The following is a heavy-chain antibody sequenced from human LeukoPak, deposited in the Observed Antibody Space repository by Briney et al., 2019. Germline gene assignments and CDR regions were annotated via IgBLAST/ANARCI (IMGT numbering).Heavy chain of an antibody. Sequence: SETLSLTCTVSGGSISSYYWSWIRQPPGKGLEWIGYIYYSGSTNYNPSLKSRVTISVDTSKNQFSLKLSSVTAADTAVYYCARAYGGNPDYWGQGTLVTVSS. D-gene: IGHD4-23*01. CDR3: ARAYGGNPDY. CDR2: IYYSGST. CDR1: GGSISSYY. V-gene: IGHV4-59*08. J-gene: IGHJ4*02.